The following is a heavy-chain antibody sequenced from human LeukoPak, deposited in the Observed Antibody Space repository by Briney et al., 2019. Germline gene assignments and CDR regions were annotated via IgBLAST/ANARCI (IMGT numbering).Heavy chain of an antibody. V-gene: IGHV3-7*01. CDR2: IKQDGSEK. D-gene: IGHD3-22*01. CDR1: GFTFSSYW. J-gene: IGHJ1*01. CDR3: ARGSYYDSSGYYYLPPFAEYFQH. Sequence: PGGSLRLSCAASGFTFSSYWMSWVRQAPGKGLEWVANIKQDGSEKYYVDSVKGRFTISRDNAKNSLYLQMNSLRAGDTAVYYCARGSYYDSSGYYYLPPFAEYFQHWGQGTLVTVSS.